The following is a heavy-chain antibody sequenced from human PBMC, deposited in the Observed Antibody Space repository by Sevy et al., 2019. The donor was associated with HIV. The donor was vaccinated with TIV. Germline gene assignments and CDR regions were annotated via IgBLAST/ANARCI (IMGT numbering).Heavy chain of an antibody. V-gene: IGHV3-21*01. CDR3: ARDLRKVVIERSAFDI. CDR2: ISSSSSYI. Sequence: GGSLRLSCAASGFTFSSYSMNWVRQAPGKGLEWVSSISSSSSYIYYADSVKGRFTISRDNAKNSLYLQMNSLRAEDTAVYYCARDLRKVVIERSAFDIWGQGTMVTVSS. CDR1: GFTFSSYS. J-gene: IGHJ3*02. D-gene: IGHD3-22*01.